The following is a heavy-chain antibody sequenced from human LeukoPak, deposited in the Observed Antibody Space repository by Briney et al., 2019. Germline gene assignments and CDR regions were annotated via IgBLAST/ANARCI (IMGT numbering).Heavy chain of an antibody. J-gene: IGHJ4*02. V-gene: IGHV4-31*03. CDR2: IYYSGST. CDR1: GGSITSGGYY. Sequence: SETLSLTCTVSGGSITSGGYYWSWIRQHPGKGLEWIGYIYYSGSTYYNPSLKSRVTISVDTSKNQFSLKLSSVTAADTAVYYCARGRYYDSSGYYSGFDYWGQGTLVTVSS. CDR3: ARGRYYDSSGYYSGFDY. D-gene: IGHD3-22*01.